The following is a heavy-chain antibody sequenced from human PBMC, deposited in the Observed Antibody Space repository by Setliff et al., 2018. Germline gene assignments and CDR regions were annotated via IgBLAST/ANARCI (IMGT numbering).Heavy chain of an antibody. Sequence: GGSLRLSCAASGFTFKTYAMSWVRQAPGKGLEWVSSITGSGGDRDYADSVKGRFTISRDNSKNTLYLQMNSLRAEDTAVYYCTRARDIAPTYYYMDVWGKGTTVTVSS. CDR2: ITGSGGDR. CDR1: GFTFKTYA. CDR3: TRARDIAPTYYYMDV. V-gene: IGHV3-23*01. D-gene: IGHD5-12*01. J-gene: IGHJ6*03.